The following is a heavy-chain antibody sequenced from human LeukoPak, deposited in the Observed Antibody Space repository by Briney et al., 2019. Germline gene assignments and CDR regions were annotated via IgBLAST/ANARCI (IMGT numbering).Heavy chain of an antibody. CDR2: IYTSGST. CDR3: ARSGSGHGEFFQY. J-gene: IGHJ1*01. Sequence: PSQTLSLTCTVSGGSLSSGSYYWSWIRQPAGKGLEWIGRIYTSGSTKYNPSLRSRVTISADTSKNQFSLKLTSVTAADTAVYYCARSGSGHGEFFQYWGQGTQVTVSS. D-gene: IGHD2-15*01. CDR1: GGSLSSGSYY. V-gene: IGHV4-61*02.